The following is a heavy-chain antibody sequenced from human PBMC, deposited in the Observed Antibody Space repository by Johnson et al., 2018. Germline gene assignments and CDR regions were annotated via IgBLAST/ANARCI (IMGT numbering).Heavy chain of an antibody. Sequence: QVQLVESGGDVVQPGRSLRLSCAASGFTFSGQAMHWVRQATGKGLEWLVVISSDGSNKYYADSVKGRFTVSRDNSKNTLYLQMNCLRAEDTAMYHCAKLGAIQPRVPGRRDAFDVWGQGTMVTVSS. V-gene: IGHV3-30-3*02. J-gene: IGHJ3*01. CDR2: ISSDGSNK. CDR3: AKLGAIQPRVPGRRDAFDV. D-gene: IGHD6-19*01. CDR1: GFTFSGQA.